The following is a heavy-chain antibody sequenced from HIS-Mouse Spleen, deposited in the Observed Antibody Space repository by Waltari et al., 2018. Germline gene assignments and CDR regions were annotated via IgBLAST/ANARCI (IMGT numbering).Heavy chain of an antibody. CDR3: ARIQAGKLELPFDY. J-gene: IGHJ4*02. D-gene: IGHD1-7*01. CDR2: IDWDDDK. CDR1: GFSLLTSGMC. V-gene: IGHV2-70*15. Sequence: QVTLRESGPALVKPTQTLTLTCTFSGFSLLTSGMCVSWIRQPPGKALEWLARIDWDDDKYYSTPLKTRLTISKDTSKNQVVLTMTNMDPVDTATYYCARIQAGKLELPFDYWGQGTLVTVSS.